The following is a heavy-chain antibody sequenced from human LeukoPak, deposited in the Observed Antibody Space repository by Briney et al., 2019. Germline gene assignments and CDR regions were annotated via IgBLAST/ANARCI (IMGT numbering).Heavy chain of an antibody. V-gene: IGHV6-1*01. Sequence: SQTLSLTCAISGDSVSSDTTAWNWIRQSPSRGLEWLGRTYYRSKWYFDYAVSLKGRISINPGTSKNQFSLQLNSVTPDDTALYYCARGSAFDIWGQGTMVTV. CDR2: TYYRSKWYF. CDR1: GDSVSSDTTA. CDR3: ARGSAFDI. J-gene: IGHJ3*02.